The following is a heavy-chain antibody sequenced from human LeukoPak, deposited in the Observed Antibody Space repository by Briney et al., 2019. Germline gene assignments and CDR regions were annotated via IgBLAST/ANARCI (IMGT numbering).Heavy chain of an antibody. CDR1: GGSFSGYY. CDR2: INHSGST. Sequence: PSETLSLTCAVYGGSFSGYYWSWIRQPPWKGLEWIGEINHSGSTNYNPSLKSRVTISVDTSKNQFSLKLSSVTAADTAVYYCARVWYYDYVWGSYRLFDYWGQGTLVTVSS. D-gene: IGHD3-16*02. V-gene: IGHV4-34*01. CDR3: ARVWYYDYVWGSYRLFDY. J-gene: IGHJ4*02.